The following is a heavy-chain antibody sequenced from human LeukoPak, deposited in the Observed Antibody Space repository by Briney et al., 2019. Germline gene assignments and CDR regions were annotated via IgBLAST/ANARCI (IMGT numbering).Heavy chain of an antibody. CDR2: IKQDGSEK. V-gene: IGHV3-7*01. CDR3: ARLVRGVTSNYFDY. D-gene: IGHD3-10*01. Sequence: GGSLRLSCAASGFTFSSYGMHWVRQAPGKGLEWVANIKQDGSEKYYVDSVKGRFTISRDNAKNSLYLQMNSLRAEDTAVYYCARLVRGVTSNYFDYWGQGTLVTVSS. CDR1: GFTFSSYG. J-gene: IGHJ4*02.